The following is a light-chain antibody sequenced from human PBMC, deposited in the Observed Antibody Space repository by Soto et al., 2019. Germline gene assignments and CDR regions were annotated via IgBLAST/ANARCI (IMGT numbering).Light chain of an antibody. Sequence: AIRMTQSPSSFSASTGDRVTITCRASQGISSYLAWYQQKPGKAPKLLIYAASTLQSGVPSRFSGSGSGTDFTLTISCLQSEDFATYYCQQSYSAPTFGQGTKVAIK. J-gene: IGKJ1*01. CDR1: QGISSY. CDR3: QQSYSAPT. V-gene: IGKV1-8*01. CDR2: AAS.